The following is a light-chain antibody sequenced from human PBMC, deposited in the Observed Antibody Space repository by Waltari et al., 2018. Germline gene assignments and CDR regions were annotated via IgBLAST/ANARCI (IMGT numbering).Light chain of an antibody. Sequence: SYVVTQPPPVSVAPGQTARITCGGHNLGSMRVHWYRQQPGQAPARLLYDDSDRPSGVPQRISGSNSGNTATLIISRAAAGDEADYYCQVWDSNTDQFVFGPGTKVTVL. CDR3: QVWDSNTDQFV. CDR2: DDS. V-gene: IGLV3-21*02. J-gene: IGLJ1*01. CDR1: NLGSMR.